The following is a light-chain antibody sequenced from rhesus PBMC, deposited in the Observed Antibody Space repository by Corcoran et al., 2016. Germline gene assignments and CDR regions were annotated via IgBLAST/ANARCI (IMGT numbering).Light chain of an antibody. J-gene: IGKJ4*01. CDR1: QAISTY. Sequence: DIQMTQSPSSLSASVGDRVTITFRASQAISTYLNWYQQKPGNAPKRLIYAASSLESGVPSRFSGSGSGTDFTLTISSLQPEDFATYYCLQYNSDPLTFGGGTKVEIK. V-gene: IGKV1-43*02. CDR3: LQYNSDPLT. CDR2: AAS.